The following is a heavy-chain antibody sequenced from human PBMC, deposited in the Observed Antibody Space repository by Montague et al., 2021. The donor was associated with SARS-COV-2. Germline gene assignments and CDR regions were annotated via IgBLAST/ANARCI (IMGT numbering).Heavy chain of an antibody. V-gene: IGHV4-39*01. Sequence: SETLSLTCTVSGGSISSSSYYWGWIRQPPGKGLEWIGSIYYSGSTYYNPSLKSRVTISVDTSKNQFSLKLSSVTAADTAVYYCGGSSEEEYHFDYWGQGTLVTVSS. CDR3: GGSSEEEYHFDY. CDR2: IYYSGST. CDR1: GGSISSSSYY. D-gene: IGHD2-2*01. J-gene: IGHJ4*02.